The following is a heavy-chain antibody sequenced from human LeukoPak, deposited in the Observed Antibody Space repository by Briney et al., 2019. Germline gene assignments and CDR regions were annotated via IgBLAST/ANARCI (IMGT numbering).Heavy chain of an antibody. CDR3: ARGEVGYCTGGSCYGYYYYGLDV. D-gene: IGHD2-15*01. J-gene: IGHJ6*02. CDR1: GGSITSYY. V-gene: IGHV4-4*07. CDR2: IYTREST. Sequence: SETLSLTCTVSGGSITSYYWSWVRQPAGKGLEWIGRIYTRESTIYNPSLKSRVTISVDTSKNQLSLNLNSVTAADTAVYYCARGEVGYCTGGSCYGYYYYGLDVWGQGTTVTVSS.